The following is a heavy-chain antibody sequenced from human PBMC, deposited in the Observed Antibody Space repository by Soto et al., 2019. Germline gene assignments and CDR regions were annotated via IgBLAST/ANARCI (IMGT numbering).Heavy chain of an antibody. V-gene: IGHV3-33*01. J-gene: IGHJ4*02. Sequence: QVQLMESGGGVVQPGRSLRFSCAASGFTFSSYGMHWVRQAPGKGLEWVAVIWYDGSNKYYADSVKGRFTISRDNSKNILYLQMNSLRAEDTAMYYCARDGSDYGGNYFDYWGQGTLVTVSS. CDR3: ARDGSDYGGNYFDY. D-gene: IGHD4-17*01. CDR1: GFTFSSYG. CDR2: IWYDGSNK.